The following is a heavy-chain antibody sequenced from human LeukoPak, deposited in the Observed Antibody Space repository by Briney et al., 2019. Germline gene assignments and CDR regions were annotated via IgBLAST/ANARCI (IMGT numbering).Heavy chain of an antibody. J-gene: IGHJ4*02. V-gene: IGHV1-69*05. CDR2: IIPIFGTA. CDR1: GGTFSSYA. CDR3: AVRYDSSGYYPYYFDY. D-gene: IGHD3-22*01. Sequence: SVKVSCKASGGTFSSYAISWVRQAPGQGLEWMGGIIPIFGTANYAQKFQGRVTITTDESTSTAYMGLSSLRSEDTAVYYCAVRYDSSGYYPYYFDYWGQGTLVTVSS.